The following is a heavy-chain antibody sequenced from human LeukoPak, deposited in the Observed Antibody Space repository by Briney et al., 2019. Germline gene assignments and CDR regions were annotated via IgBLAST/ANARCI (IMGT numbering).Heavy chain of an antibody. V-gene: IGHV3-11*04. CDR1: GFTFSDYY. Sequence: PGGSLRLSCAASGFTFSDYYMSWIRQAPGKGLEWVSYISSSGSTIYYADSVKGRFTISRDNAKNSLYLQMNSLRAEDTAVYYCARDHAPPVVVVAAIDYWGQGTLVTVSS. J-gene: IGHJ4*02. CDR3: ARDHAPPVVVVAAIDY. CDR2: ISSSGSTI. D-gene: IGHD2-15*01.